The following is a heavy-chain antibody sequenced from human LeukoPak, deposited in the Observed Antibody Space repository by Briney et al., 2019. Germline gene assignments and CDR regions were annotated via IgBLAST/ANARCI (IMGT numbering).Heavy chain of an antibody. CDR3: ARGKSGYSP. D-gene: IGHD3-22*01. CDR2: INPHTGAA. Sequence: ASVKVSCKVSGYTFTENYIHWVRQTPGRGLEWMGLINPHTGAASYTQNFQGRITLTRDTSSSTAYMHLSSLRSDDTAVYYCARGKSGYSPWGQGTPVTVSS. CDR1: GYTFTENY. V-gene: IGHV1-2*02. J-gene: IGHJ4*02.